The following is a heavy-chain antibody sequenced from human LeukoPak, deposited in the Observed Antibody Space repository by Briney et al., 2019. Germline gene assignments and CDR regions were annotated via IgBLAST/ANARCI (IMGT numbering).Heavy chain of an antibody. CDR1: GFTFSSYA. D-gene: IGHD2-15*01. CDR3: ARDRCSGGSCYSEWYFDL. CDR2: IWNDGGNK. J-gene: IGHJ2*01. Sequence: PGRSLRLSCAASGFTFSSYAMHWVRQAPGKGLEWVAVIWNDGGNKDYADSVKGRFTISRDNSKNTPYLQMNGLRAEDTAVYYCARDRCSGGSCYSEWYFDLWGRGTLVTVSS. V-gene: IGHV3-33*08.